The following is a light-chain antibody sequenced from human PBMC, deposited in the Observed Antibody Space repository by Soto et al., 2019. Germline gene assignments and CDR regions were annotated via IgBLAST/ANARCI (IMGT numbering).Light chain of an antibody. J-gene: IGKJ1*01. CDR1: QSVSRY. CDR3: QQRSSWPPT. V-gene: IGKV3-11*01. Sequence: EIVLTQSPATLSLSPGERATLSCRASQSVSRYLAWYQQRPGQAPRLLIYDTSNRFTGIPARFSGSGSGTDFTLTISSLEPEDFAVYYCQQRSSWPPTFGQGTKV. CDR2: DTS.